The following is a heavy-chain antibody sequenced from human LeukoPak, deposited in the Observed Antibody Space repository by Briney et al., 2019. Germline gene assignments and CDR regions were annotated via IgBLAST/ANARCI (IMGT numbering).Heavy chain of an antibody. CDR1: GFTFNSYA. V-gene: IGHV3-23*01. CDR2: ISGIGDNT. CDR3: AKDNFRGDCLGGSCYPLGY. D-gene: IGHD2-15*01. J-gene: IGHJ4*02. Sequence: QPGGSLRLSCTASGFTFNSYAMSWVRQAPGKGLEWVSAISGIGDNTYYADSVKGHFTISRDNSKNMLYLHMNSLRAEDTALYYCAKDNFRGDCLGGSCYPLGYWGQGTLVTVSS.